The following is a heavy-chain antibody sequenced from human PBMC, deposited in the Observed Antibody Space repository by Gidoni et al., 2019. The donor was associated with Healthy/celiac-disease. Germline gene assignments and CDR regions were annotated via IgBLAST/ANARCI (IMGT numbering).Heavy chain of an antibody. Sequence: QLQLQESGPGLVKPSETLSLTCTVSGGSISSSSYYWGWIRQPPGKGLEWIGSIYYSGSTYYNPSLKSRVTISVDTSKNQFSLKLSSVTAADTAVYYCASRRVRDWFDPWGQGTLVTVSS. CDR3: ASRRVRDWFDP. D-gene: IGHD6-19*01. V-gene: IGHV4-39*01. CDR1: GGSISSSSYY. J-gene: IGHJ5*02. CDR2: IYYSGST.